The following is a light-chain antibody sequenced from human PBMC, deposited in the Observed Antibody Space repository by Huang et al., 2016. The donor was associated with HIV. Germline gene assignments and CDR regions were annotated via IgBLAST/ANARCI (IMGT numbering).Light chain of an antibody. CDR1: QDIANS. Sequence: QLTQSPSSLSMSVGDRVIITCQASQDIANSLAGYQHKPGRAPKLLISAASTLQSGVPSRFSGGSAGTYFTLIITNLQPDDFASYYCQQLHIYPITFGQGTRLDI. CDR2: AAS. V-gene: IGKV1-9*01. J-gene: IGKJ5*01. CDR3: QQLHIYPIT.